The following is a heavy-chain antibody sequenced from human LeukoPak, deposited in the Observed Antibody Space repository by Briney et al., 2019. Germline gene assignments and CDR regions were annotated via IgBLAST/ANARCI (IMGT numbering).Heavy chain of an antibody. CDR2: ISTSGNYI. CDR3: GRDPNGDYIGAFEFQR. D-gene: IGHD4-17*01. V-gene: IGHV3-21*04. Sequence: GGSLRLSCAASGFTFRDYSMNWVRQAPGKGLEWVSYISTSGNYIYYADSVKGRFTISRDNSRNILYLQMNNLRGEDTALYYCGRDPNGDYIGAFEFQRWGQGTLVSVSS. J-gene: IGHJ1*01. CDR1: GFTFRDYS.